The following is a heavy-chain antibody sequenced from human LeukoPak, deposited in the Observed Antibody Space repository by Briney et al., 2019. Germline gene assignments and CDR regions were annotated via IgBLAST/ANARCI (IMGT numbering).Heavy chain of an antibody. D-gene: IGHD2-15*01. CDR1: GFTFSSSA. V-gene: IGHV3-23*01. J-gene: IGHJ4*02. CDR3: AKQLGYCSDGSCYFPY. Sequence: AGGSLRLSCAASGFTFSSSAMSWVRQAPGKGLEWVSAISNNGGYTYYADSVQGRFTISRDNSKSTLCLQMNSLRAEDTAVYHCAKQLGYCSDGSCYFPYWGQGTLVTVSS. CDR2: ISNNGGYT.